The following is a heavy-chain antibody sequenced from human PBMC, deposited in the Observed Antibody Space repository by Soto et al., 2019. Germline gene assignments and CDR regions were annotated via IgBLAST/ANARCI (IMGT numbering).Heavy chain of an antibody. CDR2: INAGNGNT. J-gene: IGHJ4*01. V-gene: IGHV1-3*01. CDR1: GYTFTTYG. Sequence: QVQLVQSGAEVKKPGASVKVSCMASGYTFTTYGMHWVRQAPGQRLEWMGWINAGNGNTKYSPKFQGRVTITRDTSESTAYMELSSLRSEDTAVYYGARDGAVAGNINFDNWGHGTLVAVSS. CDR3: ARDGAVAGNINFDN. D-gene: IGHD6-19*01.